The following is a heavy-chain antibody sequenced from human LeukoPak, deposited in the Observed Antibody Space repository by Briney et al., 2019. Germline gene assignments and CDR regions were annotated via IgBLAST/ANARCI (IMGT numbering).Heavy chain of an antibody. Sequence: GGSLRPSCAASGFTFSSYAMSWVRQAAGKGLEWVSAMSGRGGSTYYADSGKGRFTISRDNYTNPLYLQMNRQRAEDTAVYYCAKSSRTEWLRLLSSFDYCGQGTLVTVSS. D-gene: IGHD5-12*01. CDR3: AKSSRTEWLRLLSSFDY. V-gene: IGHV3-23*01. CDR1: GFTFSSYA. CDR2: MSGRGGST. J-gene: IGHJ4*02.